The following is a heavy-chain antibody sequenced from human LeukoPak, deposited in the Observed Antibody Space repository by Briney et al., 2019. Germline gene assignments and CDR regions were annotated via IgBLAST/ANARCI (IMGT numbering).Heavy chain of an antibody. D-gene: IGHD1-26*01. CDR1: GGSISSYY. CDR2: IYYSGST. Sequence: PSETLSLTCTVSGGSISSYYWSWIRQPPGKGLEWIGYIYYSGSTNYNPSLKSRVTISVDTSKNQFSLKLSSVTAADTAVYYCARDRNDESGSYQRIFDYWGQGTLVTVSS. J-gene: IGHJ4*02. V-gene: IGHV4-59*01. CDR3: ARDRNDESGSYQRIFDY.